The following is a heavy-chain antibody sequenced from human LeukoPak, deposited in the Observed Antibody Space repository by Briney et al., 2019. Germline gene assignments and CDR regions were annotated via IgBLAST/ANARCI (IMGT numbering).Heavy chain of an antibody. CDR1: GGSISSSSYY. CDR3: ARQEAVAAGSGGWFDP. V-gene: IGHV4-39*01. J-gene: IGHJ5*02. Sequence: SETLSLTCTVSGGSISSSSYYWGWIRQPPGKGLEWIGSIYYSGSTYYNPSLKSRVTISVDTSKNQFSLKLSSVTAADTAVYYCARQEAVAAGSGGWFDPWGQGTLVTVSS. D-gene: IGHD6-19*01. CDR2: IYYSGST.